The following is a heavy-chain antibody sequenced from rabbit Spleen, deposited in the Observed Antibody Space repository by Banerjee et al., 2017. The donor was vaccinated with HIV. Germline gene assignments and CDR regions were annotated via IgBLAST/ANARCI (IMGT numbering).Heavy chain of an antibody. Sequence: QSLEESGGDLVKPGASLTLTCTASGFSFSYSDYMCWVRQPPGKGPEWIACIGAGVSYTTYYATWAKGRFTNSKTSSTTVTLQMTSLTAADTATYFCARDSATSFSSYGMDLWGQGTLVTVS. J-gene: IGHJ6*01. V-gene: IGHV1S40*01. CDR3: ARDSATSFSSYGMDL. D-gene: IGHD1-1*01. CDR1: GFSFSYSDY. CDR2: IGAGVSYTT.